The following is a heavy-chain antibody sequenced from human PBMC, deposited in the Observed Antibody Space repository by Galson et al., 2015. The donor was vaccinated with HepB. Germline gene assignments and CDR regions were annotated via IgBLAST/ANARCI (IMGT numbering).Heavy chain of an antibody. J-gene: IGHJ4*02. CDR1: GFTCGDYA. V-gene: IGHV3-49*04. CDR2: IRSKAYGGTT. Sequence: SLRLSCAASGFTCGDYAMSWVRQAPGKGLEWVGFIRSKAYGGTTEYAASVKGRFTISRDDSKSIAYLQMNSLKTEDTAVYYCTREKGYYDSSGPDYWGQGTLVTVSS. D-gene: IGHD3-22*01. CDR3: TREKGYYDSSGPDY.